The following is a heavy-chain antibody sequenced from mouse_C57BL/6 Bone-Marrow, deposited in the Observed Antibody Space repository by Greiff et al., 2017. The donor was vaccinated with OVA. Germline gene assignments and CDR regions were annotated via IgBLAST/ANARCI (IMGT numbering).Heavy chain of an antibody. J-gene: IGHJ2*01. CDR2: ISSGGSYT. V-gene: IGHV5-6*01. Sequence: EVQVVESGGDLVKPGGSLKLSCAASGFTFSSYGMSWVRQTPDKRLEWVATISSGGSYTYYPDSVKGRFTISRDNAKNTLYLQMSSLKSEDTAMYYCARSTMVSYFDYWGQGTTLTVSS. CDR3: ARSTMVSYFDY. CDR1: GFTFSSYG. D-gene: IGHD2-2*01.